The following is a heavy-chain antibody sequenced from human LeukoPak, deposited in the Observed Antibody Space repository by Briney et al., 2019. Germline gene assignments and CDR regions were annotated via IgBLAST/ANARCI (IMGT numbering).Heavy chain of an antibody. Sequence: PSETLSLTCTVSGGSISNYFWSWIRQPAGKGLEWIGRIYTSGSTNYNPSFKSRVTMSADTSKNQFSLKVSSVTAADTAVYYCAREIGGSSWYSSNAFDIWGQGTMVTVSS. V-gene: IGHV4-4*07. CDR3: AREIGGSSWYSSNAFDI. D-gene: IGHD6-13*01. CDR2: IYTSGST. CDR1: GGSISNYF. J-gene: IGHJ3*02.